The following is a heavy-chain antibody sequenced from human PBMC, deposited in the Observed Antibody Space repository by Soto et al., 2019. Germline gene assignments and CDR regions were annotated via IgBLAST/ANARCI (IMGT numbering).Heavy chain of an antibody. CDR2: LYYSGST. D-gene: IGHD6-19*01. J-gene: IGHJ5*02. CDR3: ARGYSRGSWFDP. Sequence: PSETLSLTCTVSGASISGYYWSWIRQPPGKGLEWIGFLYYSGSTNYNPSLKTRVTISIDTSKNQFALKLSSVTAADTAVYYCARGYSRGSWFDPWGQGTLVTVSS. V-gene: IGHV4-59*01. CDR1: GASISGYY.